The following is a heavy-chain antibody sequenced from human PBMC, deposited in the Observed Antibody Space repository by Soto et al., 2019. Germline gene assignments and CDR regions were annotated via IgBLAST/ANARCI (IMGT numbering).Heavy chain of an antibody. V-gene: IGHV1-18*01. CDR2: ISAYNGNT. J-gene: IGHJ4*02. D-gene: IGHD6-19*01. CDR3: ARGRGYPLNSSGWYQFDY. Sequence: QVQLVQSGAEVKKPGASVKVSCKASGYTFTSYGISWVRQAPGQGLEWMGWISAYNGNTNYAQKLQGRVTMTTDTSTSKAYMELRSLRSDDTAVYYCARGRGYPLNSSGWYQFDYWGQGTLVTVSS. CDR1: GYTFTSYG.